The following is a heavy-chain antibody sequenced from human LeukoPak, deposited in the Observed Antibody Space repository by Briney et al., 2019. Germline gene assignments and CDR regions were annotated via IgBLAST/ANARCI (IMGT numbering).Heavy chain of an antibody. CDR3: AKVGGYSYGAFDY. Sequence: GSLRLSCAASGFHFRSYGMHRVRQAPGKGPEWVAVIWYDGSNKYYADSVKGRFTISRDNSKNTLYLQMNSLRAEDTAVYYCAKVGGYSYGAFDYWGQGTLVTVSS. CDR2: IWYDGSNK. CDR1: GFHFRSYG. V-gene: IGHV3-33*06. J-gene: IGHJ4*02. D-gene: IGHD5-18*01.